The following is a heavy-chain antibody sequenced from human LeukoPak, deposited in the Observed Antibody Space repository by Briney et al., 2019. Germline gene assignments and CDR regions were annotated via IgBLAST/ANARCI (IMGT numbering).Heavy chain of an antibody. J-gene: IGHJ4*02. CDR2: ISRRGRTI. V-gene: IGHV3-48*03. CDR3: ARGEYYFDH. Sequence: GGSLRLSCSASGFTFNNYQMNWVRQAPGKGLEFISYISRRGRTIYYADSLKGRFTVSRDNAKNPLYLRINNLSAEDTAVYYCARGEYYFDHWGQGTLVTVSS. CDR1: GFTFNNYQ.